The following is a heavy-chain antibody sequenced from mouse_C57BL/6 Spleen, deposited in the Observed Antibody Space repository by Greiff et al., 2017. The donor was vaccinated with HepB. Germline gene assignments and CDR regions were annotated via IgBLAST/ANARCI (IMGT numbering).Heavy chain of an antibody. CDR2: ISSGGSYT. V-gene: IGHV5-6*01. CDR3: ARHYDYDVVMDY. J-gene: IGHJ4*01. Sequence: EVMLVESGGDLVKPGGSLKLSCAASGFTFSSYGMSWVRQTPDKRLEWVATISSGGSYTYYPDSVKGRFTISRDNAKNTLYLQMSSLKSEDTAMYYCARHYDYDVVMDYWGQGTSVTVSS. CDR1: GFTFSSYG. D-gene: IGHD2-4*01.